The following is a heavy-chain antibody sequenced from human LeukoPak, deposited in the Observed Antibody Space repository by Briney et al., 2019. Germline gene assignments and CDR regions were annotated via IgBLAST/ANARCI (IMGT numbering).Heavy chain of an antibody. Sequence: PSETLSLTCTVSGYSISSGYYWGWIRQPPGKGLEWIGSIYHSGSTYYNPSLKSRVTISVDTSKNQFSLKLSSVTAADTAVYYCASSSSRPSTYYFDYWGQGTLVTVSS. V-gene: IGHV4-38-2*02. CDR2: IYHSGST. D-gene: IGHD6-13*01. J-gene: IGHJ4*02. CDR1: GYSISSGYY. CDR3: ASSSSRPSTYYFDY.